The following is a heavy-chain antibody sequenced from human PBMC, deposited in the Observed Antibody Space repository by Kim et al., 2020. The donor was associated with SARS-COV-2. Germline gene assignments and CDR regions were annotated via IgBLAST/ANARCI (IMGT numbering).Heavy chain of an antibody. CDR2: INHSGST. V-gene: IGHV4-34*01. Sequence: SETLSLTCAVYGGSFSGYYWSWIRQPPGKGLEWIGEINHSGSTNYNPSLKSRVTISVDTSKNQFSLKLSSVTAADTAVYYCARREQRWFDPWGQGTLVTVSS. CDR1: GGSFSGYY. D-gene: IGHD1-1*01. CDR3: ARREQRWFDP. J-gene: IGHJ5*02.